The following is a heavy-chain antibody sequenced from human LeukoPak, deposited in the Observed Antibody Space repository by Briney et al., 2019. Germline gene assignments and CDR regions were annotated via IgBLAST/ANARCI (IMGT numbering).Heavy chain of an antibody. CDR1: GFTFSTYA. CDR2: IRNDGTNK. CDR3: AKSWSGYYHYYMDV. D-gene: IGHD3-3*01. Sequence: GRSLRLSCATSGFTFSTYAMHWVRQAPGKGLEWVASIRNDGTNKNHVDSVKGRFTISRDNSKNTLFLQMDSLRPEDTAIYYCAKSWSGYYHYYMDVWGKGTTVTVSS. V-gene: IGHV3-30*02. J-gene: IGHJ6*03.